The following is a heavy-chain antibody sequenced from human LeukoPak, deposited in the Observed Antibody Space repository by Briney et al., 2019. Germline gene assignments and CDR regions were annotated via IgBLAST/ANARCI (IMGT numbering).Heavy chain of an antibody. Sequence: ASVKVSCKASGYTFTSYYMHWVRQAPGEGLEWVVVINPSGGSTSYAQKFQGRVTMTRDTSTSTVYMDLSSLRSEDTAVYYCAREIVAAAGPYFDYWGQGTLVTVSS. V-gene: IGHV1-46*01. D-gene: IGHD6-13*01. CDR2: INPSGGST. CDR3: AREIVAAAGPYFDY. J-gene: IGHJ4*02. CDR1: GYTFTSYY.